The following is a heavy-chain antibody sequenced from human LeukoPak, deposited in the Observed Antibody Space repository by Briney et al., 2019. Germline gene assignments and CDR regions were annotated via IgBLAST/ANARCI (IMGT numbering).Heavy chain of an antibody. CDR1: GFTFRSYG. J-gene: IGHJ4*02. Sequence: GGSLRLSCAASGFTFRSYGMHWVRQAPGKGLEWVAVIWYDGSNKYYADSVEGRFTISRDNSKNTLYLQMNSPRAEDTAVYYCARERLGKGPFDYWGQGTLVTVSS. D-gene: IGHD7-27*01. V-gene: IGHV3-33*01. CDR2: IWYDGSNK. CDR3: ARERLGKGPFDY.